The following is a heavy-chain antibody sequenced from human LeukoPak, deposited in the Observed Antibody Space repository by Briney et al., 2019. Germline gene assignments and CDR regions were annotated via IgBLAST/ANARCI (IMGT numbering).Heavy chain of an antibody. CDR2: ISGGGGST. CDR1: GFTFSSYA. Sequence: GGSLRLSCAASGFTFSSYAMSWVRQSPGKGLEWVSAISGGGGSTYYAYYTDSVKGRFTISRDNSKNTLYLQMNSLRAEDTAMYYCARDPPEWELPPEYWGQATLVTVSS. D-gene: IGHD1-26*01. CDR3: ARDPPEWELPPEY. V-gene: IGHV3-23*01. J-gene: IGHJ4*02.